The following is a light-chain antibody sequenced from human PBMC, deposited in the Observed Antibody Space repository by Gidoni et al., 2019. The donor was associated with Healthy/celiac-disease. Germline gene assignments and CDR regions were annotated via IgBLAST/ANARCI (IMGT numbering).Light chain of an antibody. Sequence: EIVLTQAPGTLSLSPGERATLSCRASQSVSSSYLAWYQQKPGQAPRLLIYGASIRATGIPDRFSGSGSWTAFTLTISRLEPEDFAVYYCQQYGSSWWTFGQGTKVEIK. V-gene: IGKV3-20*01. J-gene: IGKJ1*01. CDR2: GAS. CDR1: QSVSSSY. CDR3: QQYGSSWWT.